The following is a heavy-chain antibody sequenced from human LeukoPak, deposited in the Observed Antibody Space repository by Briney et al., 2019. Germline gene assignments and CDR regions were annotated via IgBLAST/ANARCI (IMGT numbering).Heavy chain of an antibody. CDR2: MNPNSGNT. CDR3: ARVVPFSKTVDY. V-gene: IGHV1-8*01. CDR1: GYTFTSYD. Sequence: ASVKVSCKASGYTFTSYDINWVRQATGQGLEWMGWMNPNSGNTGYAQKFQGRVTMTRNTSISTAYMELSSLRSEDTAVYYCARVVPFSKTVDYWGQGTLVTVSS. J-gene: IGHJ4*02. D-gene: IGHD2/OR15-2a*01.